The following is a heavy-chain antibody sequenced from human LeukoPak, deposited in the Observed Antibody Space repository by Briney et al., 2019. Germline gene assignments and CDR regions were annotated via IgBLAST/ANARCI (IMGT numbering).Heavy chain of an antibody. CDR1: GFTFSSYG. V-gene: IGHV3-30*18. D-gene: IGHD5-18*01. J-gene: IGHJ1*01. CDR2: ISYDGSNK. CDR3: AKDPFSYSWSFLITAYFQH. Sequence: GGSLRLSCAASGFTFSSYGMHWVRQAPGKGLEWVAVISYDGSNKYYADSVKGRFTISRDNSKNTLCLQMNSLRAEDTAVYYCAKDPFSYSWSFLITAYFQHWGQGTLVTVSS.